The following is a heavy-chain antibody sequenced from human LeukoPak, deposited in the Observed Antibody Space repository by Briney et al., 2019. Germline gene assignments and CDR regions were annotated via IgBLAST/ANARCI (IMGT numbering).Heavy chain of an antibody. J-gene: IGHJ4*02. CDR3: ATSSYYDSSGYYAGY. CDR1: GGSISSYY. Sequence: SETLSLTCTVSGGSISSYYWSWIRQPPGKGLEWIGYIYYSGSTNYNPSLKGRVTISVDTSKNQFSLKLSSVTAADTAVYYCATSSYYDSSGYYAGYWGQGTLVTASS. CDR2: IYYSGST. V-gene: IGHV4-59*08. D-gene: IGHD3-22*01.